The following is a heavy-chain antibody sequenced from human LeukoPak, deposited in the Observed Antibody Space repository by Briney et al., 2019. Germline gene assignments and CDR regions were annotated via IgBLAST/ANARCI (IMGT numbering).Heavy chain of an antibody. D-gene: IGHD6-25*01. CDR2: TSYDGNEK. J-gene: IGHJ4*02. Sequence: QPGRSLRLSCVASGFIFSGYGMHWVRQAPGKGLEWVTVTSYDGNEKYYADSVKGRFTISRDNSKNTVYLQMNSLRAEDTAVYYCATGGTRAATGRMGFWGQGTLVTVSS. CDR1: GFIFSGYG. CDR3: ATGGTRAATGRMGF. V-gene: IGHV3-30*03.